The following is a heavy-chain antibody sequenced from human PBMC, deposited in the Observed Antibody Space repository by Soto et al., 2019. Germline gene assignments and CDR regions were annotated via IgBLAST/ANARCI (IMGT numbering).Heavy chain of an antibody. D-gene: IGHD3-9*01. Sequence: QVQLVQSGAEVKKPGSSVKVSCKASGGTFSSYAISWVRQAPGQGLEWMGGIIPIFGTANYAQKFQGRVTITAVESTSKDYMELSSVRSEDRAVYYCSRGGYDILTGYFDYWGQGTLVTVSS. CDR2: IIPIFGTA. V-gene: IGHV1-69*01. CDR1: GGTFSSYA. CDR3: SRGGYDILTGYFDY. J-gene: IGHJ4*02.